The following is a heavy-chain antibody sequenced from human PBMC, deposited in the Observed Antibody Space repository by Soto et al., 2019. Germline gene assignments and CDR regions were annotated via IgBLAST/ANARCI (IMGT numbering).Heavy chain of an antibody. CDR3: ARTGGTYYFDH. CDR2: FVPMFSSS. Sequence: QVQLVQSGAEVRKPGSSVNVSCKASGTSFTSYGIHWVRQAPGQGLEWMGGFVPMFSSSNYAQKFQDRLPIVADESTNTAYMELSSLRADGSAIYYCARTGGTYYFDHWGQGTLVTVSS. CDR1: GTSFTSYG. J-gene: IGHJ4*02. D-gene: IGHD1-1*01. V-gene: IGHV1-69*01.